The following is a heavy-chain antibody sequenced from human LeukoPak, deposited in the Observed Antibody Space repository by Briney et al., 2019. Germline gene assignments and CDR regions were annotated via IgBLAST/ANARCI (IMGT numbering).Heavy chain of an antibody. J-gene: IGHJ4*02. D-gene: IGHD3-10*01. V-gene: IGHV3-23*01. CDR3: AKCPVEGFYYGSATYAYYSDY. Sequence: GGSLRLSCAASGFTFSNYAMSWVRQAPGKGLEWFSAISGSGAGTYYADSVEGRFTISRDSSKNTVYLHMNSLRAEDTAVYYCAKCPVEGFYYGSATYAYYSDYWGRGTLVTVSS. CDR2: ISGSGAGT. CDR1: GFTFSNYA.